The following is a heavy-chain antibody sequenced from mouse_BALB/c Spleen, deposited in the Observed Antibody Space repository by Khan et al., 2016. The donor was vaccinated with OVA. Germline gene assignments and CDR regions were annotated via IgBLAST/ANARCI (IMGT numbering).Heavy chain of an antibody. CDR1: GYTFTDYY. J-gene: IGHJ3*01. CDR2: IYPGSDNI. Sequence: EQLQESGAELARPGASVKLSCKASGYTFTDYYINWMRQRTGQGLEWIGEIYPGSDNIFYNEKFKGKATLTADKSSSTAYMQLSSLTSEDSAVYFCAREWAAWFPYWGQGTLVTVSA. V-gene: IGHV1-77*01. CDR3: AREWAAWFPY.